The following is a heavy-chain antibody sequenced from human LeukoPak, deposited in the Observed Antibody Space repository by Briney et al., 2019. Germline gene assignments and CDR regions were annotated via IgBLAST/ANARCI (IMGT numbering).Heavy chain of an antibody. CDR3: AHSVYDSSGYYFPVGAFDI. Sequence: GGSLRLSCEASGFTFSRYWMSWVRQAPGKGLEWVSAISGSGGSTYYADSVKGRFTISRDNSKNTLYLQMNSLRAEDTAVYYCAHSVYDSSGYYFPVGAFDIWGQGTMVTVSS. J-gene: IGHJ3*02. CDR1: GFTFSRYW. CDR2: ISGSGGST. D-gene: IGHD3-22*01. V-gene: IGHV3-23*01.